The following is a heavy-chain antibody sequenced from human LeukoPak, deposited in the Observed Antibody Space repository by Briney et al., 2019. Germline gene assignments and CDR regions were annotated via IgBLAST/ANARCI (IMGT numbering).Heavy chain of an antibody. CDR2: IRYDGSNK. V-gene: IGHV3-30*02. J-gene: IGHJ4*02. Sequence: GGSLTLSCAASGFTFSSYGMHWVRQAPGKGLEWVAFIRYDGSNKYYADSVKGRFTISRDNSKNTLYLQMNSLRAEDTAVYYCARIFSSAWGELGYWGQGTLVTVSS. D-gene: IGHD6-19*01. CDR3: ARIFSSAWGELGY. CDR1: GFTFSSYG.